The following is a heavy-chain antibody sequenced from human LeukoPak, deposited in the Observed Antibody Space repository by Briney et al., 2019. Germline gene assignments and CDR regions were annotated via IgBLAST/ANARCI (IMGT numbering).Heavy chain of an antibody. CDR1: GFTFSSYN. J-gene: IGHJ6*03. CDR2: ISTSSSYI. CDR3: ASSPGDLWVSYYYYMDV. Sequence: GGSLRLSCAASGFTFSSYNMNWVRQAPGKGLEWVSSISTSSSYIYYADSVKGRFTISRDNAKKSLYLQMNSLRAEDTAVYYCASSPGDLWVSYYYYMDVWGKGTTVTVSS. V-gene: IGHV3-21*01. D-gene: IGHD3-3*01.